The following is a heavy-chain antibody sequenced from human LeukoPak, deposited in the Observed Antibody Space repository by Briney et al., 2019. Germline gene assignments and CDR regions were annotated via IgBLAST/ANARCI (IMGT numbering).Heavy chain of an antibody. CDR3: ARAAHPSSRGYSYGYVGT. Sequence: PGGSLRLSCAASGFTFSSYEMNWVRQAPGKGLEWVSYISSSGSTIYYADSVKGRFTISRDNAKNSLYLQMNSLRAEDTAVYYCARAAHPSSRGYSYGYVGTWGQGTLVTVSS. J-gene: IGHJ5*02. V-gene: IGHV3-48*03. CDR1: GFTFSSYE. D-gene: IGHD5-18*01. CDR2: ISSSGSTI.